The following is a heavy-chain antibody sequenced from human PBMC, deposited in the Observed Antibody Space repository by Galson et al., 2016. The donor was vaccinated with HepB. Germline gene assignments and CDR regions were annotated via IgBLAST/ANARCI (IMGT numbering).Heavy chain of an antibody. D-gene: IGHD7-27*01. CDR1: GDSIGSGGYY. CDR2: IYFSGNT. V-gene: IGHV4-31*03. J-gene: IGHJ4*02. Sequence: TLSLTCTVSGDSIGSGGYYWSWLRQHPGKGLEWIGYIYFSGNTYYNPSLKSRLTISVDTSKNHFSLRLSSVTAANTAVYYCARINWVHFDHWGQGTLVTVSS. CDR3: ARINWVHFDH.